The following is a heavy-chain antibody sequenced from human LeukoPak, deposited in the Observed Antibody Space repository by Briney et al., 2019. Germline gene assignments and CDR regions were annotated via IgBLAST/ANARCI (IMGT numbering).Heavy chain of an antibody. D-gene: IGHD3-10*01. CDR1: GFTFSTYW. CDR2: IKQDGSEK. CDR3: AGGISMVRGADY. Sequence: GGSLRLSCEASGFTFSTYWMTWVRQAPGKGLEWVANIKQDGSEKNYVDSVKGRFTISRDNAKNSLYLQMNTLSADDTAVYFCAGGISMVRGADYWGQGTLVTVSS. V-gene: IGHV3-7*04. J-gene: IGHJ4*02.